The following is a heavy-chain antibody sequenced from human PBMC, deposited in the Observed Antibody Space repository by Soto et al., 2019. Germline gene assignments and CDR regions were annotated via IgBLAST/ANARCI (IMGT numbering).Heavy chain of an antibody. V-gene: IGHV1-69*13. D-gene: IGHD3-22*01. Sequence: SVKVSCKASGGTFSSYAISWVRQAPGQGLEWMGGIIPIFGTANYAQKFQGRVTITADESTSTAYMELSSLRSDDTAVYYCAREGYDSSSCFDYWGQGTLVTVSS. J-gene: IGHJ4*02. CDR3: AREGYDSSSCFDY. CDR2: IIPIFGTA. CDR1: GGTFSSYA.